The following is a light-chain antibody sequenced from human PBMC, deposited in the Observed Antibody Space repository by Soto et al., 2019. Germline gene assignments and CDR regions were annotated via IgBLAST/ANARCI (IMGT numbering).Light chain of an antibody. J-gene: IGKJ4*01. V-gene: IGKV3-15*01. CDR2: GGS. Sequence: EIVMTQSPAPLSVSPGERVTLSFRASQILTRNLAWYQHKPGQSPRLLIYGGSARATGIPARFSGSGSGTDLALTISSLESDDFAVYYCQHRAIRPPPFGGGAKVDIK. CDR1: QILTRN. CDR3: QHRAIRPPP.